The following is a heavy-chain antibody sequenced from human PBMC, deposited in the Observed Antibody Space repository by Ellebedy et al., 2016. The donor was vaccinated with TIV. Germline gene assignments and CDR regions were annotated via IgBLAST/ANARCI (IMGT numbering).Heavy chain of an antibody. V-gene: IGHV3-74*01. CDR3: AALKIVSIFDHFDV. CDR2: INSDGSST. D-gene: IGHD3-3*02. Sequence: GGSLRLSCAASGFTFSSYWMHWVRQAPGKGLVWVSRINSDGSSTSYADSVKGRFTISRDNAKNTLYLQMNSLRAEDTAVYHCAALKIVSIFDHFDVWGQGTTVTVSS. J-gene: IGHJ3*01. CDR1: GFTFSSYW.